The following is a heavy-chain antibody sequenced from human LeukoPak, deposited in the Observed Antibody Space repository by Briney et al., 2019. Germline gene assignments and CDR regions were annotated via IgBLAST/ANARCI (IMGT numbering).Heavy chain of an antibody. CDR1: GYTFTGYY. CDR2: INPNSGGT. V-gene: IGHV1-2*04. CDR3: ARGPTSYIRLYYYYGMDV. Sequence: GASVKVSCKASGYTFTGYYMHWVRQAPGQGLEWMGWINPNSGGTNYAQKFQGWVTMTRDTSISTAYMELSRLRSDDTAVYYCARGPTSYIRLYYYYGMDVWGQGTTVTVSS. J-gene: IGHJ6*02. D-gene: IGHD3-9*01.